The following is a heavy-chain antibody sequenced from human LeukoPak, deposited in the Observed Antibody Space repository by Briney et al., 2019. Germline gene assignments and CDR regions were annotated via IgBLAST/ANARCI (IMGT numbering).Heavy chain of an antibody. CDR3: ARDGYCSGGSCLKNDAFHI. CDR1: GGTFSSYA. J-gene: IGHJ3*02. CDR2: IIPIFGTA. D-gene: IGHD2-15*01. Sequence: SVKVSCKASGGTFSSYAISWVRQAPGQGLEWMGGIIPIFGTANYAQKFQGRVTITADESTSTAYMELSSLRSEDTDVYYCARDGYCSGGSCLKNDAFHIWGQGTMVTVSS. V-gene: IGHV1-69*01.